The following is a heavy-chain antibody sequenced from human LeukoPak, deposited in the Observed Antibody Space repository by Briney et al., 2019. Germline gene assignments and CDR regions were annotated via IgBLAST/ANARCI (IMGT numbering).Heavy chain of an antibody. J-gene: IGHJ3*02. D-gene: IGHD5-18*01. V-gene: IGHV3-74*01. CDR1: GFTSSSYW. CDR2: INSDGSST. Sequence: GGSLRLSCAASGFTSSSYWMHWVRQAPGKGLVWVSRINSDGSSTSYADSVKGRFTISRDNAKNTLYLQMNSPRAEDTAVYYCARGRGTAMVKSAFDIWGQGTMVTVSS. CDR3: ARGRGTAMVKSAFDI.